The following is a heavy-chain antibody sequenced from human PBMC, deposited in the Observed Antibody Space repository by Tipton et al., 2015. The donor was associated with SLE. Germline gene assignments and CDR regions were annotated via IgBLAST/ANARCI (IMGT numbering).Heavy chain of an antibody. CDR2: IYYSGST. CDR3: AAQPVAGLWYFDL. D-gene: IGHD1-14*01. V-gene: IGHV4-59*01. J-gene: IGHJ2*01. Sequence: TLSLTCTVSGGSISSYYWSWIRQPPGKGLEWIGYIYYSGSTNYNPSLKSRVTISVDTSKNQFSLKLSSVTAADTAEYYCAAQPVAGLWYFDLWGRGPVVTVS. CDR1: GGSISSYY.